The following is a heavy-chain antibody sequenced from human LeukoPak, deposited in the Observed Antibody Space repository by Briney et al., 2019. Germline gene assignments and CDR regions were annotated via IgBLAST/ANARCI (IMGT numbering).Heavy chain of an antibody. CDR1: GFTFSSYN. V-gene: IGHV3-21*01. CDR2: ITTTSNSI. D-gene: IGHD6-19*01. Sequence: PGGSLRLSCAASGFTFSSYNMNWVRQAPGMGLEWVSSITTTSNSIYYSDSVKGRSTISRDNAKNSLYLQMHSLRAEDTAVYYCASYNSGWFDYWGQGNLVTVSS. CDR3: ASYNSGWFDY. J-gene: IGHJ5*01.